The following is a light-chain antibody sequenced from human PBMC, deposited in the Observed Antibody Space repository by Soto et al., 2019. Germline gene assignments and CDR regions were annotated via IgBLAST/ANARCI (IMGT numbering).Light chain of an antibody. CDR3: QQYNNWPLN. CDR1: QSISSN. CDR2: DAS. Sequence: ETVMTQSPATLSVSPGERATLSCRASQSISSNLAWFQQKPGQAPRLLIYDASTMATGFPARFSGSGSGTEFTLTISSLQSEDFAVYYCQQYNNWPLNFGGGTKVDI. J-gene: IGKJ4*01. V-gene: IGKV3-15*01.